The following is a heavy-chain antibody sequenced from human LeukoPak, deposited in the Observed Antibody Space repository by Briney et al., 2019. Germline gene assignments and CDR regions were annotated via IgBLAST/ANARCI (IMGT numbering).Heavy chain of an antibody. CDR2: IYWNDDK. D-gene: IGHD5-24*01. Sequence: SGPTLVNPTPPLTLTCTFSGFSLSTSGVGVGWIRQPPGKALEWLALIYWNDDKRYSPSLKSRLTITKDTSKTQVVLTMTNMDPVDTATYYCAREEMATIMDYWGQGTLVTVSS. V-gene: IGHV2-5*01. CDR1: GFSLSTSGVG. CDR3: AREEMATIMDY. J-gene: IGHJ4*02.